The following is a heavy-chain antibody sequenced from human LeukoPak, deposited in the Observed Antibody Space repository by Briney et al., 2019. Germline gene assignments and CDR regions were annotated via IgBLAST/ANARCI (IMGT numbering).Heavy chain of an antibody. CDR1: GYTFTNYY. CDR3: ARTPVELATDYFDY. CDR2: INPSGGST. D-gene: IGHD5-24*01. V-gene: IGHV1-46*01. J-gene: IGHJ4*02. Sequence: ASVKVSCKASGYTFTNYYMHWVRQAPGQGLEWMGIINPSGGSTSYAQRFQGRVTMTRDTSTSTVYMELSSLRSEDMAVYYCARTPVELATDYFDYWGQGTLVTVSS.